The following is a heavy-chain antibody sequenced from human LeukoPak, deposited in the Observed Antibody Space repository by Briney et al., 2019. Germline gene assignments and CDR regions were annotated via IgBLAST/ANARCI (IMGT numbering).Heavy chain of an antibody. CDR1: GGSISSGSYY. CDR3: ARHELLAYYGSGSYSTQLDY. CDR2: IYTSGST. Sequence: PSQTLSLTCTVSGGSISSGSYYWSWIRQPAGKELEWIGRIYTSGSTNYNPSLKSRVTISVDTSKNQFSLKLSSVTAADTAVYYCARHELLAYYGSGSYSTQLDYWGQGTLVTVSS. D-gene: IGHD3-10*01. J-gene: IGHJ4*02. V-gene: IGHV4-61*02.